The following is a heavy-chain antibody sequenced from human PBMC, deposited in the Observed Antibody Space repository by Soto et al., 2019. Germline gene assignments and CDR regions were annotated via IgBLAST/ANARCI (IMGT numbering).Heavy chain of an antibody. V-gene: IGHV3-21*01. CDR2: ISSSSSYI. CDR1: GFTFSSYS. D-gene: IGHD4-4*01. J-gene: IGHJ2*01. CDR3: AGGEGVPIETPRVTPVLPNHWYFDL. Sequence: GGSLRLSCAASGFTFSSYSMNWVRQAPGKGLEWVSSISSSSSYIYYADSVKGRFTISRDNAKNSLYLQMNSLRAEDKAVYYCAGGEGVPIETPRVTPVLPNHWYFDLWGRGTLVTVSS.